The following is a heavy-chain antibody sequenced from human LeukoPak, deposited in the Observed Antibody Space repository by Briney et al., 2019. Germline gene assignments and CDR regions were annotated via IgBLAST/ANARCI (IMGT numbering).Heavy chain of an antibody. Sequence: SETLSLTYAVYGGSFSGYYWSWIRQPPGKGLEWIREINHSGSTNYNPSLKSRVTISVDTSKNQFSLKLSSVTAADTAVYYCARSAMPPSRTTSRSNWFDPWGQGTLVTVSS. D-gene: IGHD2-2*01. CDR3: ARSAMPPSRTTSRSNWFDP. J-gene: IGHJ5*02. CDR1: GGSFSGYY. CDR2: INHSGST. V-gene: IGHV4-34*01.